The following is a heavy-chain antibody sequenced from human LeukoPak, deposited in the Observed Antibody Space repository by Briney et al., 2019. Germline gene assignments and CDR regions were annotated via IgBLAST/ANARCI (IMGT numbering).Heavy chain of an antibody. V-gene: IGHV3-64*01. J-gene: IGHJ6*03. CDR1: GFTFSSYA. CDR2: ISSNGGST. CDR3: ARMYSSGWFHYYYYYMDV. Sequence: GGSLRLSCAASGFTFSSYAMHWVRQAPGKGLEYVSAISSNGGSTYYANSVKGRFTISRDNSKNTLYLQMNSLRAEDTAVYYCARMYSSGWFHYYYYYMDVWGKGTTVTIFS. D-gene: IGHD6-19*01.